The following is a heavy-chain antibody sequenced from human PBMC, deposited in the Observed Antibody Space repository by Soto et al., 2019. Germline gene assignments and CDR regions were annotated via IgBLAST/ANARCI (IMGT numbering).Heavy chain of an antibody. CDR2: INSDGSST. CDR1: GFTFSSYW. CDR3: ARGGDGSGSIWPPGYYGMDV. D-gene: IGHD3-10*01. Sequence: GGSLRLSCGASGFTFSSYWMHWVRQAPGKGLVWVSRINSDGSSTSYADSVKGRFTISRDNAKNTLYLQMNSLRAEDTAVYYCARGGDGSGSIWPPGYYGMDVWGQGTTVTVSS. J-gene: IGHJ6*02. V-gene: IGHV3-74*01.